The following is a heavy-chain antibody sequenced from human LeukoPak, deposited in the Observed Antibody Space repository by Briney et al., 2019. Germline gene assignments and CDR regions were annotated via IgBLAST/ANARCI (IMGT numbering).Heavy chain of an antibody. J-gene: IGHJ4*02. D-gene: IGHD2-2*01. Sequence: TGGSLRPSCAASGFTFSSYSMNWVRQAPGKGLEWVSSISSSSSYIYYADSVKGRFTISRDNSKNTLSLQMNSLRAEDTAVYYCAKVGSVVIPATAGGHYWGQGTLVTVSS. CDR1: GFTFSSYS. CDR2: ISSSSSYI. CDR3: AKVGSVVIPATAGGHY. V-gene: IGHV3-21*04.